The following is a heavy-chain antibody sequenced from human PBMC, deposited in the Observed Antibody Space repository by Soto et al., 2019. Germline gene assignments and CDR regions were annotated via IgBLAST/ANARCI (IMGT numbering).Heavy chain of an antibody. J-gene: IGHJ5*02. D-gene: IGHD2-2*02. CDR3: ARSVVPAAIRPEGWFDP. Sequence: QVQLAQSGAEVKKPGASVKVSCKASGYTFTSYYMHWVRQAPGQGLEWMGIINPSGGSTSYAQKFQGRVTMTRDTSTSTVYMELSSLRSEDTAVYYCARSVVPAAIRPEGWFDPWGQGTLVTVSS. CDR2: INPSGGST. V-gene: IGHV1-46*03. CDR1: GYTFTSYY.